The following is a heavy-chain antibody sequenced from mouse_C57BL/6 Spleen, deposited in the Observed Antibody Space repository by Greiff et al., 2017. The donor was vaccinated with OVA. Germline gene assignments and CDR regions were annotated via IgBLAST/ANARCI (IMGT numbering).Heavy chain of an antibody. CDR3: ARCGVYYGYDGDFDY. CDR1: GYAFSSYW. J-gene: IGHJ2*01. CDR2: IYPGDGDT. Sequence: VQLQQSGAELVKPGASVKISCKASGYAFSSYWMNWVKQRPGKGLEWIGQIYPGDGDTNYNGKFKGKATLTADKSSSTAYMQLSSLTSEDSAVYFCARCGVYYGYDGDFDYWGQGTTLTVSS. D-gene: IGHD2-2*01. V-gene: IGHV1-80*01.